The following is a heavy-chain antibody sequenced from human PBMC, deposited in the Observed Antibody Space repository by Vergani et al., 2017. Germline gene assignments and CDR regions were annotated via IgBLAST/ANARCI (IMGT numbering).Heavy chain of an antibody. Sequence: QVQLVQSGAEVKKPGASVKVSCKASGYTFTGYYMHWVRQAPGQGLEWMGWINPNSGGTNYAQKFQGRVTMTRDTSISTAYMELSRLRSDDTAVYYCEREYSSGWTPRDNWFDPWGQGTLVTVSS. J-gene: IGHJ5*02. D-gene: IGHD6-19*01. CDR3: EREYSSGWTPRDNWFDP. V-gene: IGHV1-2*02. CDR2: INPNSGGT. CDR1: GYTFTGYY.